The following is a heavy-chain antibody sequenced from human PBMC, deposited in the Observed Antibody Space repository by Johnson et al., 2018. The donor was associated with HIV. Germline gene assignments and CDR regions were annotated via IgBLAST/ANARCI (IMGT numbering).Heavy chain of an antibody. J-gene: IGHJ3*01. D-gene: IGHD3-10*01. CDR2: ISYDGSSK. CDR3: ARELGGDAGFDV. CDR1: GFSFSNYG. Sequence: QVQLVESGGGVVQPGRSLRLSCEASGFSFSNYGMHWVRQAPGKGLEWVAVISYDGSSKYFADSVKGRFTISRDNARNTLFLQMNSLRADDTAVYYCARELGGDAGFDVWGQGTTVTVSS. V-gene: IGHV3-30*03.